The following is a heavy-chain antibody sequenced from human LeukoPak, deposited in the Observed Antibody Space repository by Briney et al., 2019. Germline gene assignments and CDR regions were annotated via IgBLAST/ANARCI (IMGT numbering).Heavy chain of an antibody. CDR3: ARQGGSGWYLDY. CDR2: IYYSGST. D-gene: IGHD6-19*01. CDR1: GGSISSSNW. V-gene: IGHV4-4*02. J-gene: IGHJ4*02. Sequence: PSETLSLTCAVSGGSISSSNWWSWVRQPPGKGLEWIGYIYYSGSTNYNPSLKSRVTISVDTSKNQFSLKLSSVTAADTAVYYCARQGGSGWYLDYWGQGTLVTVSS.